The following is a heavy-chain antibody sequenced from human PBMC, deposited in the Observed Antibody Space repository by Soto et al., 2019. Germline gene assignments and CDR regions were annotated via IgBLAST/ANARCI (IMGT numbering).Heavy chain of an antibody. D-gene: IGHD2-15*01. CDR2: IYYSGST. CDR1: GGSIRSYY. Sequence: SETLSLTCTFSGGSIRSYYWSLIRQPPGKGLEWIGYIYYSGSTNYNPSLKSRVTISVDTSKNQFSLKVTSVTAADTAIYFCARGQWSDRFLSWGQGTLVTVSS. V-gene: IGHV4-59*12. J-gene: IGHJ4*02. CDR3: ARGQWSDRFLS.